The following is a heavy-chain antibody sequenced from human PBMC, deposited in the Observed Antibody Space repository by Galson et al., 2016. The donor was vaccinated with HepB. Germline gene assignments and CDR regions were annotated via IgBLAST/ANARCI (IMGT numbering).Heavy chain of an antibody. CDR2: IYYSGST. CDR3: ARDNGDYGDALDI. Sequence: TLSLTCTVSGASISSGDYFWSWIRQHPGKGLEWIGYIYYSGSTFYNPTLKSRINISLDTSKNQLSLQLTAVTAAAMAVYCCARDNGDYGDALDICGQGKVVTVSS. CDR1: GASISSGDYF. V-gene: IGHV4-31*03. J-gene: IGHJ3*02. D-gene: IGHD4-17*01.